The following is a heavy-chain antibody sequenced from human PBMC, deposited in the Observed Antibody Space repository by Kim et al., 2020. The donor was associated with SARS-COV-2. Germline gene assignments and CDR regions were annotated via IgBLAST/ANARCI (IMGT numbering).Heavy chain of an antibody. CDR1: GGSFSGYY. CDR2: INHSGST. D-gene: IGHD4-17*01. Sequence: SETLSLTCAVYGGSFSGYYWSWIRQPPGKGLEWIGEINHSGSTNYNPSLKSRVTISVDTSKNQFSLKLSSVTAADTAVYYCARGYGGNRGWGQGTLVTVSS. CDR3: ARGYGGNRG. J-gene: IGHJ4*02. V-gene: IGHV4-34*01.